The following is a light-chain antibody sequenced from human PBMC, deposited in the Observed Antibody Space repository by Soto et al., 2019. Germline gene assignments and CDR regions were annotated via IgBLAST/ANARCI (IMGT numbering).Light chain of an antibody. Sequence: QAVVTQPPSASGTPGQRVNISCSGSSSNIGSNYVYWYQQLPGTAPKLLIYRNNQRPSGVPDRFSGSKSGTSASLAISGLRSEDEADYYCAAWDDSLSGWVFGGGTKVTVL. CDR3: AAWDDSLSGWV. CDR2: RNN. V-gene: IGLV1-47*01. J-gene: IGLJ3*02. CDR1: SSNIGSNY.